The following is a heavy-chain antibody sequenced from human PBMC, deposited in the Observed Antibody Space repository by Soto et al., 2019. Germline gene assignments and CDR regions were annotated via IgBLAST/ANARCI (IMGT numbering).Heavy chain of an antibody. V-gene: IGHV3-11*01. CDR2: ISSSGSTI. CDR1: GFTFSDYY. CDR3: ARGALPNIVVVPAATNWFDP. Sequence: GGSLRLSCAASGFTFSDYYMSWIRQAPGKGLEWVSYISSSGSTIYYADSVKGRFTISRDNAKNSLYLQMNSLRAEDTAVYYCARGALPNIVVVPAATNWFDPWGQGTLVTVSS. D-gene: IGHD2-2*01. J-gene: IGHJ5*02.